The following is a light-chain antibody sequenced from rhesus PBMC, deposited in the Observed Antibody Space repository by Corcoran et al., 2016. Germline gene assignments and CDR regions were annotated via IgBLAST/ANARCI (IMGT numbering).Light chain of an antibody. CDR3: LQHRSWPLT. Sequence: EIVMTHSPATLSLSPGERATLSCRASQSVSSSLAWYQQKPGQAPKLLSYDASSRATGIPDRFSGSGSGTEFTLTISSLEPEDVALYYWLQHRSWPLTFGGGTKVELK. V-gene: IGKV3-24*03. CDR1: QSVSSS. J-gene: IGKJ4*01. CDR2: DAS.